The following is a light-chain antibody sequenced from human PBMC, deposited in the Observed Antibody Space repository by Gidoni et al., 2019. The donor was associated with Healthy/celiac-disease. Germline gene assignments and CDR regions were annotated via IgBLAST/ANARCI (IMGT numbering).Light chain of an antibody. CDR2: AAS. V-gene: IGKV1-39*01. CDR1: QSISSY. CDR3: QQSYSTLFT. Sequence: DIQMTQSPSSLYASVGDRVTITCRASQSISSYLNWYQQKPGKAPKLLIYAASILQSGVPSRFSGSGSGTDFTLTISSLQPEDFATYYCQQSYSTLFTFGPGTKVDIK. J-gene: IGKJ3*01.